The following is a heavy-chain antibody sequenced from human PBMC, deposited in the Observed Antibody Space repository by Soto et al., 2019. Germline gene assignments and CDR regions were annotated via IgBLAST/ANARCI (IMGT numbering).Heavy chain of an antibody. CDR1: GGSFSCYY. CDR3: ARFTWSKGMDV. V-gene: IGHV4-34*01. Sequence: KPSETLSLTCAVYGGSFSCYYWSWIRQPPGKGLEWIGEINHSGSTNYNPSLKSRVTISVDTSKNQFSPKLSSVTAADTAVYYCARFTWSKGMDVWGQGTTVTVS. J-gene: IGHJ6*02. CDR2: INHSGST. D-gene: IGHD3-3*01.